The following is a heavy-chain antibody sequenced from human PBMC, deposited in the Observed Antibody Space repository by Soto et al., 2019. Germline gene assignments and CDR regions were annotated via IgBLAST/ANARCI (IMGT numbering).Heavy chain of an antibody. CDR2: ISTTSTYT. CDR1: GFTFSRYY. J-gene: IGHJ3*02. CDR3: ARDDGLSSTNVKAFDI. Sequence: EFQLVESGGGLVEPGESLRLSCAASGFTFSRYYMNWVRQAPGKGLEWVSSISTTSTYTHYADSLKGRFTISRDNAKKLLYLQMDILRAEDTAVYYCARDDGLSSTNVKAFDIWGQGTKVTVSS. V-gene: IGHV3-21*01. D-gene: IGHD2-2*01.